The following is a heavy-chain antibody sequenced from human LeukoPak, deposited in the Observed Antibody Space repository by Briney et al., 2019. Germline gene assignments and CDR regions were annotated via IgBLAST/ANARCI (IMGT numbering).Heavy chain of an antibody. V-gene: IGHV4-39*07. Sequence: SETLSLTCTVSGGSISSSSYYWGWIRQPPGTGLEWIGSIYHSGSTYYNPSLKSRVTISVDTSKSQFSLKLSSVTAADTAVYYCARNMWADAFDIWGQGTMVTVSS. CDR2: IYHSGST. CDR3: ARNMWADAFDI. J-gene: IGHJ3*02. D-gene: IGHD1-26*01. CDR1: GGSISSSSYY.